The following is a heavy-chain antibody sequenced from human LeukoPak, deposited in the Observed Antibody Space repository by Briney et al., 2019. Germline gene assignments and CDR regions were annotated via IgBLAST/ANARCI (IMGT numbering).Heavy chain of an antibody. CDR1: GYTFSSYG. J-gene: IGHJ4*02. Sequence: PGGSLRLSCAASGYTFSSYGMHWVRQAPGKGLEWVAVISYDGRNKYYADSVKGRFTISRENSKNTLYLQMNSLRAEDTAVYYCARDRMETVVVDYWGQGTLVTVSS. CDR3: ARDRMETVVVDY. CDR2: ISYDGRNK. D-gene: IGHD4-23*01. V-gene: IGHV3-30*03.